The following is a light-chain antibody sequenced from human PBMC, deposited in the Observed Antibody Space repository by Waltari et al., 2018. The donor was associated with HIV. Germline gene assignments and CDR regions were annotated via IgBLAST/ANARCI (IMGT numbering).Light chain of an antibody. CDR1: SSDVGSYYL. V-gene: IGLV2-23*02. J-gene: IGLJ2*01. Sequence: QSALTQPASVSGSPGQSITISCTGTSSDVGSYYLVSWYQQHPGKAPKLMIYEVSKRPSGFSDRFPGPKSGNTASRTISGLQAEDEADYYCCSYAGSSTFVVFGGGTKLTVL. CDR3: CSYAGSSTFVV. CDR2: EVS.